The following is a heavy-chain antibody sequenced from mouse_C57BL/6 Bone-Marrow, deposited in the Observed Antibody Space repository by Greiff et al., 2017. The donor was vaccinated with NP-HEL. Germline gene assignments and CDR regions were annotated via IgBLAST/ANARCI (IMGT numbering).Heavy chain of an antibody. Sequence: QVQLQQPGAELVKPGASVKLSCKASGYTFTSYWMHWVKQRPGQGLEWIGMIHPNSGSTNYNEKFKSKATLTVDKSSSTAYMQLSSLTSEDSAVYCCARWCDGYYEGAMDYGGQGTSDTVSS. D-gene: IGHD2-3*01. CDR1: GYTFTSYW. J-gene: IGHJ4*01. V-gene: IGHV1-64*01. CDR3: ARWCDGYYEGAMDY. CDR2: IHPNSGST.